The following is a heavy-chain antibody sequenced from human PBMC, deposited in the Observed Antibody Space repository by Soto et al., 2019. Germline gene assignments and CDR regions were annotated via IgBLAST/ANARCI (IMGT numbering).Heavy chain of an antibody. CDR1: GFTFSSYW. V-gene: IGHV3-7*05. CDR3: ARDDISVYYMVQDPYYYYYGMDV. Sequence: GGSLRLSCAASGFTFSSYWMSWVRQAPGKGLEWVANIKQDGSEKYYVDSVKGRFTISRDNAKNSLYLQMNSLRAEDTAVYYSARDDISVYYMVQDPYYYYYGMDVWGKGTTVPVSP. CDR2: IKQDGSEK. J-gene: IGHJ6*04. D-gene: IGHD3-22*01.